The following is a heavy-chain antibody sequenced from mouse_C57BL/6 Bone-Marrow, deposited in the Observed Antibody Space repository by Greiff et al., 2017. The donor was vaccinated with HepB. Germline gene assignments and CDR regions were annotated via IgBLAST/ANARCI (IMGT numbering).Heavy chain of an antibody. CDR2: INPNNGGT. CDR1: GYTFTDYY. V-gene: IGHV1-26*01. D-gene: IGHD1-1*01. J-gene: IGHJ4*01. Sequence: EVKLQQSGPELVKPGASVKISCKASGYTFTDYYMNWVKQSHGKSLEWIGDINPNNGGTSYNQKFKGKATLTVDKSSSTAYMELRSLTSEDSAVYYCARRTDITTVYYYAMDYWGQGTSVTVSS. CDR3: ARRTDITTVYYYAMDY.